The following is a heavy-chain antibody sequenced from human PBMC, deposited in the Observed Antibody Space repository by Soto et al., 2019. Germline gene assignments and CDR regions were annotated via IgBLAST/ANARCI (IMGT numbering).Heavy chain of an antibody. CDR3: ARERYYDRSGYRDAFDI. Sequence: QVQLVQSGAEVKKPGASVKVSCKASGYTFTSYGISWVRQAPGQGLEWMGWISAYNGNTNYAQKLQGRVTMTTDTSTSTDYMELRSLRSDDTAVYYCARERYYDRSGYRDAFDIWGQGTMVTVSS. J-gene: IGHJ3*02. D-gene: IGHD3-22*01. CDR1: GYTFTSYG. CDR2: ISAYNGNT. V-gene: IGHV1-18*04.